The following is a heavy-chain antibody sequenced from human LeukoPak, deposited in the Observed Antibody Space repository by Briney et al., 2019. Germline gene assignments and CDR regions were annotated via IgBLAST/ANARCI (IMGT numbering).Heavy chain of an antibody. Sequence: SVKVSYKASGGTFSSYAVSWVRQAPGQGLERMGAIIPIFGTANYAQKFQGRVTITTDESTSTAYMELSRLRSEDTAVYYCARGPVTYYYDSSGYYCDYWGQGTLVTVSS. J-gene: IGHJ4*02. V-gene: IGHV1-69*05. CDR3: ARGPVTYYYDSSGYYCDY. CDR2: IIPIFGTA. D-gene: IGHD3-22*01. CDR1: GGTFSSYA.